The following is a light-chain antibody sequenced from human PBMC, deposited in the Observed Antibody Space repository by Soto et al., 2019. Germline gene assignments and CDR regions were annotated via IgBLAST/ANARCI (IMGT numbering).Light chain of an antibody. Sequence: QSVLTQPASVSGSPGQSLTISCTGTSSDVGVFNYVSWYQQHPGKAPKLMIYEVSNRPSGVSSRFSGSKSGNTASLTISGLQSEDEADYFCCSYTSRTTYVFGTGTKLTVL. V-gene: IGLV2-14*01. CDR3: CSYTSRTTYV. J-gene: IGLJ1*01. CDR2: EVS. CDR1: SSDVGVFNY.